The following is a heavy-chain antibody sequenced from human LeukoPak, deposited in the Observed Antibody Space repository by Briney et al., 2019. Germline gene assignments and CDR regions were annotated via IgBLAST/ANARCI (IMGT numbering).Heavy chain of an antibody. V-gene: IGHV1-2*02. CDR1: GYTFTDYY. CDR3: AINKQGKSLDY. CDR2: MNPNSGGT. J-gene: IGHJ4*02. Sequence: VASVKVSCKASGYTFTDYYIHWVRQAPGHGLEWMAWMNPNSGGTSYAQKFQGRVTMTRDTSISTAYMELSRLRFDDTAVFYCAINKQGKSLDYWGQGTLVTVSS.